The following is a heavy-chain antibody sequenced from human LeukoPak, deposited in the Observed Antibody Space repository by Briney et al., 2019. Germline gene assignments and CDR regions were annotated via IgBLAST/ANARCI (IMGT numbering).Heavy chain of an antibody. CDR3: ARQGGWFFRFTDV. J-gene: IGHJ6*04. D-gene: IGHD6-19*01. CDR1: GGSFSGYY. V-gene: IGHV4-34*01. CDR2: INHSGST. Sequence: PSETLSLTCAVYGGSFSGYYWSWIRQPPGKGLEWIGEINHSGSTNYNPSLKSRVTISVDTSKNQFSLKLSSVTAADTAVYYCARQGGWFFRFTDVWGKGTTVTISS.